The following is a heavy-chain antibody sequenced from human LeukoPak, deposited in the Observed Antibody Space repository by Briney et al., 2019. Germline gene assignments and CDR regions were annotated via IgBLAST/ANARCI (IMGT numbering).Heavy chain of an antibody. D-gene: IGHD4-17*01. CDR3: ARDSADYGDYDY. V-gene: IGHV1-46*01. J-gene: IGHJ4*02. Sequence: ASEKVSCKAYGYTFTSYFMHWVRQARGQAHDWIGIINPSGRSTSYARKFQGRVTMTRDTSTSTVYMELSSLRSEDTAVYYCARDSADYGDYDYWGQGTLVTVSS. CDR2: INPSGRST. CDR1: GYTFTSYF.